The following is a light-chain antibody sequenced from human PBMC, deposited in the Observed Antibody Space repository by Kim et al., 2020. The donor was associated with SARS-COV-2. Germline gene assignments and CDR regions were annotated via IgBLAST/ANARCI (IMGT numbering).Light chain of an antibody. CDR1: ALPKQY. V-gene: IGLV3-25*03. CDR3: QSADSGTYEV. CDR2: QDT. J-gene: IGLJ3*02. Sequence: SYELTQPPSLSVSPGQTARVTCSGDALPKQYAHWYQQKPGQAPVLVIYQDTERPSGIPERFSGSSAGTTATLTISGVQAEDEADYYCQSADSGTYEVFGGGTQLTVL.